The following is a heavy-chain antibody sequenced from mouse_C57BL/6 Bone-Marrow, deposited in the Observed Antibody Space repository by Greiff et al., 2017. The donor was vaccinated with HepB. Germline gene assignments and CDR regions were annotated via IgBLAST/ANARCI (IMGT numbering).Heavy chain of an antibody. CDR3: ARGLLPYFDY. D-gene: IGHD2-3*01. CDR1: GYSITSGYD. CDR2: ISYSGST. J-gene: IGHJ2*01. V-gene: IGHV3-1*01. Sequence: EVQLVESGPGMVKPSQSLSLTCTVTGYSITSGYDWHWIRHFPGNKLEWMGYISYSGSTNYNPSLKSRISITHDTSKNHFFLKLNSVTTEDTATYYCARGLLPYFDYWGQGTTLTVSS.